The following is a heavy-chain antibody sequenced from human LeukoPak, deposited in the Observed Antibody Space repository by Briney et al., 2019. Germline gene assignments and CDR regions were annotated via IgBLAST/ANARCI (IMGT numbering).Heavy chain of an antibody. J-gene: IGHJ4*02. CDR1: GGTFSSYA. CDR3: ARSPNDYGDY. V-gene: IGHV1-69*04. CDR2: IIPILGIA. Sequence: ASVKVSCKASGGTFSSYAISWVRQAPGQGLEWMGRIIPILGIANYAQKFQGRVTITADKSTSTAYMELSSLRSEDTAVYFCARSPNDYGDYWGQGTLVTVSS.